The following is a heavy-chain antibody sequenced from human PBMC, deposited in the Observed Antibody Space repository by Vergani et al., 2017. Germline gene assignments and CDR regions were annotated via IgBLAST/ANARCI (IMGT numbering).Heavy chain of an antibody. CDR3: AKDEYSSSSRFDY. CDR1: GFTFSTYA. J-gene: IGHJ4*02. V-gene: IGHV3-23*01. CDR2: ISSDGGST. D-gene: IGHD6-6*01. Sequence: EVHLLESGGGLVQSGGSLRLSCAASGFTFSTYAMTWVRQAPGKGLEWVSTISSDGGSTYYADSVKGRFTISRDNSKNTLYLQMNSLRAEDTAVYYCAKDEYSSSSRFDYWGQGTLVTVSS.